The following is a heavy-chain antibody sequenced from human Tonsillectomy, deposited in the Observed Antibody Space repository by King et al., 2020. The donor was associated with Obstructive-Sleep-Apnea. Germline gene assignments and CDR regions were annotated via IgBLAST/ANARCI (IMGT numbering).Heavy chain of an antibody. CDR3: AKGHTYYYDSSGSGGYFDY. CDR2: ISGSGGST. CDR1: GFTFSSYA. J-gene: IGHJ4*02. Sequence: VQLVESGGGLVQPGGSLRLSCAASGFTFSSYAMSWVRQAPGKGLEWVSAISGSGGSTYYADSVKGRFTISRDTSKNTLYLQMSSLRAEDTAVYYCAKGHTYYYDSSGSGGYFDYWGQGTLVTVSS. D-gene: IGHD3-22*01. V-gene: IGHV3-23*04.